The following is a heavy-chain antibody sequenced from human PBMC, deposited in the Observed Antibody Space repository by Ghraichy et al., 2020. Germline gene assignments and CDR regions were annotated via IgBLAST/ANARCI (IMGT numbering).Heavy chain of an antibody. CDR2: INSDGSST. CDR1: GFTFSSYW. CDR3: ARDPPYSWSGFDY. D-gene: IGHD1-26*01. Sequence: GESLNISCAASGFTFSSYWIHWVRQAPGKGLVWVSRINSDGSSTSYADSVKGRFTISRDNAKNTLYLQMNSLRAEDTAVYYCARDPPYSWSGFDYWGQGTLVTVSS. J-gene: IGHJ4*02. V-gene: IGHV3-74*01.